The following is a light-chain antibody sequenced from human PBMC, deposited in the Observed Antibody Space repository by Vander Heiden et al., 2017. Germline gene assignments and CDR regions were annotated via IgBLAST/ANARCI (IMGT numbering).Light chain of an antibody. CDR3: QQHCSSPLYT. Sequence: EIVLTQSPGTLSLSPGERATLSCRASQSVSSSYLAWYQQKPGQAPRLLIYGASSRATGIPDRFSGSGSGTDFTLTISRREPEDFAVYYCQQHCSSPLYTFGPGTKLEIK. CDR2: GAS. CDR1: QSVSSSY. J-gene: IGKJ2*01. V-gene: IGKV3-20*01.